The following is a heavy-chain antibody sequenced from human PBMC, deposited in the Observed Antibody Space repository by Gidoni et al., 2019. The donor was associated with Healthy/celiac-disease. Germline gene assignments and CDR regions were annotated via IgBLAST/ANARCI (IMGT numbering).Heavy chain of an antibody. Sequence: QVQLQESGPGLVKPSETLSLTCTVSGGSISSYYWSWIRQPPGKGLEWIGYIYYSGSTNYNPSLKSRVTISVDTSKNQFSLKLSSVTAADTAVYYCARYRSSTSRDAFDIWGQGTMVTVSS. CDR3: ARYRSSTSRDAFDI. CDR1: GGSISSYY. J-gene: IGHJ3*02. V-gene: IGHV4-59*08. CDR2: IYYSGST. D-gene: IGHD2-2*01.